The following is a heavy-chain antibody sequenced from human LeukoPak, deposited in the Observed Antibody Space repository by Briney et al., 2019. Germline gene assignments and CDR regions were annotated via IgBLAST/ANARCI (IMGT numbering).Heavy chain of an antibody. CDR3: ARCYCSSTSCYNDP. Sequence: ASVKVSCKASGYTFTSYDINWVRQATGQGLEWMGWMNPNSGNTGYAQKFQGRVTMTRNTSISTAYMELSSLRSEDTAVYYCARCYCSSTSCYNDPWGQGTLVSVSS. CDR1: GYTFTSYD. J-gene: IGHJ5*02. CDR2: MNPNSGNT. D-gene: IGHD2-2*02. V-gene: IGHV1-8*01.